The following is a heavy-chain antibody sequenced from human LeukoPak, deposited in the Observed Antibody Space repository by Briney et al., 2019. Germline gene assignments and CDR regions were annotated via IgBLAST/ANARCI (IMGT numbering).Heavy chain of an antibody. CDR2: ISTGGSTL. CDR3: ARDLGYGTIGLFHYFGY. V-gene: IGHV3-48*03. Sequence: GGSLRLSCAASGFTFSSYQMNWVRQAPGKELEWVSYISTGGSTLYYADSVKGRFTISRDNAKNSLYLQMNRLRAEDTAVYYCARDLGYGTIGLFHYFGYWGQGNLVTVSS. D-gene: IGHD2-8*01. CDR1: GFTFSSYQ. J-gene: IGHJ4*02.